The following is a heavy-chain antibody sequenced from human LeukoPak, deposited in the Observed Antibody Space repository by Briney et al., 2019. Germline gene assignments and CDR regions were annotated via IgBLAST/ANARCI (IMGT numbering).Heavy chain of an antibody. CDR1: GYTFTSYG. J-gene: IGHJ5*02. CDR2: ISAYNGNT. V-gene: IGHV1-18*01. Sequence: ASVKVSCKASGYTFTSYGISWVRQAPGQGLEWMGWISAYNGNTNYAQKLQGRVTMTTDTSTSTAYMELRSLRSDDTAVYYCARVSSYCNGGSCYSGWFDPWGQGTLVTVSS. CDR3: ARVSSYCNGGSCYSGWFDP. D-gene: IGHD2-15*01.